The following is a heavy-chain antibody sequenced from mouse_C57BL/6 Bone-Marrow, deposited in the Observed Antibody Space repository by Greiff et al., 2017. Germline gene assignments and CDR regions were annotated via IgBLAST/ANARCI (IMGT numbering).Heavy chain of an antibody. J-gene: IGHJ4*01. CDR2: IRNKANGYTT. CDR3: ARRNLRYYYAMDD. Sequence: EVQLVESGGGLVQPGGSLSLSCAASGFTFTDYYMSWVRQPPGKALEWLGFIRNKANGYTTEYSASVKGRFTISRDNSKSIRYLQMNALRAEDSASDNCARRNLRYYYAMDDWGKGTSVTVSS. D-gene: IGHD2-1*01. V-gene: IGHV7-3*01. CDR1: GFTFTDYY.